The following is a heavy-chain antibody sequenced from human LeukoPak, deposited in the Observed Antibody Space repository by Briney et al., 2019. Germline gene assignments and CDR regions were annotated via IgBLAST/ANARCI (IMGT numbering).Heavy chain of an antibody. Sequence: SETLSLTCTVSGGSISSSSYYWGWIRQPPGKGLEWIGSIYYSGSTYYNPSLKSRITISVDKSKNQFSLKLSSVTAADTAVYYCARAMITFGGVIVIFDYWGQGTLVTVSS. D-gene: IGHD3-16*02. CDR2: IYYSGST. V-gene: IGHV4-39*07. J-gene: IGHJ4*02. CDR1: GGSISSSSYY. CDR3: ARAMITFGGVIVIFDY.